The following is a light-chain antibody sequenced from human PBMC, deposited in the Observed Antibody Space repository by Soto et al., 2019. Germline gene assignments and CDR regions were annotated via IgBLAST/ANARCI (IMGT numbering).Light chain of an antibody. CDR2: GAS. Sequence: EIVLTQSPGTLSLSPGERATLSCRASQSISSNYLAWYQQKPGQAPRFLIYGASSRATGIPDRFSGSGSGTDFTLTISRLEPEDFAVYYCQQYDSSPWTFGHGTKVEIK. V-gene: IGKV3-20*01. CDR1: QSISSNY. CDR3: QQYDSSPWT. J-gene: IGKJ1*01.